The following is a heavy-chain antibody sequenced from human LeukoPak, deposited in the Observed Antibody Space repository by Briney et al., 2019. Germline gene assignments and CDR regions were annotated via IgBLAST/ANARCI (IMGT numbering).Heavy chain of an antibody. Sequence: GGSLRLSCAASGFTFTDYYMSWIRQAPGKGLEWLSYISSGSSDTNYADSVKGRFTISRDNSKNTLFLQMNSLRAEDTATYYCTKVTSTGSCYQSDYWGQGTLVTVSS. D-gene: IGHD2-15*01. V-gene: IGHV3-11*03. CDR1: GFTFTDYY. J-gene: IGHJ4*02. CDR2: ISSGSSDT. CDR3: TKVTSTGSCYQSDY.